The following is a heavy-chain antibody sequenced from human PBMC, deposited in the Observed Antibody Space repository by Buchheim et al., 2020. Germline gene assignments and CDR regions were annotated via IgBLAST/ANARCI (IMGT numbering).Heavy chain of an antibody. Sequence: QLQLQESGPGLVKPSETLSLSCSVSGGSVRSGSYYWGWIRQPPGKGLEWIAHMYFSGSTYYNPSLKSRVTISLDTSKNQFSLELSSVTAADTALYYCARVPLTYYYDGSGKVHYFDNWGQGTL. CDR2: MYFSGST. J-gene: IGHJ4*02. V-gene: IGHV4-39*07. CDR3: ARVPLTYYYDGSGKVHYFDN. D-gene: IGHD3-22*01. CDR1: GGSVRSGSYY.